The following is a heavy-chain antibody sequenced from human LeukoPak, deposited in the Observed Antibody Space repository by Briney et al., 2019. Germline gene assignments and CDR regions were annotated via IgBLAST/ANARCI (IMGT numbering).Heavy chain of an antibody. Sequence: ASVKVSCKASGYTFTGYYMHWVRLAPGQGLEWMGWINPNSGGTNYAQKFQGRVTMTRDTSISTAYMELSRLRSDDTAVYYCARLQPGVLMGNRDYWGQGTLVTVSS. CDR2: INPNSGGT. CDR3: ARLQPGVLMGNRDY. V-gene: IGHV1-2*02. CDR1: GYTFTGYY. J-gene: IGHJ4*02. D-gene: IGHD1-14*01.